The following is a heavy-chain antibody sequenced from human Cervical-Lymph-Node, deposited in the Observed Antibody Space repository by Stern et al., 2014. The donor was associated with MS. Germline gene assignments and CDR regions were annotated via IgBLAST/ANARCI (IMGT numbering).Heavy chain of an antibody. V-gene: IGHV1-69*01. CDR2: IIPLFGTA. CDR3: AREGKGRNGYNNPFDY. CDR1: GDTFGTYT. Sequence: MQLVESGAEVRKPGSSVKVSCKASGDTFGTYTFSWVRQAPGQGLEWVGGIIPLFGTANYAQKFQGTVTITADESTNTGYMELSSLRSEDTAVYYCAREGKGRNGYNNPFDYWGQGTLVTVSS. J-gene: IGHJ4*02. D-gene: IGHD5-24*01.